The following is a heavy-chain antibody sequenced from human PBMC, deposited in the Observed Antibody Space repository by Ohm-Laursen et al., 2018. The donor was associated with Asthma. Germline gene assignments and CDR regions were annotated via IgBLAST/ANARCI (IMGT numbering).Heavy chain of an antibody. CDR3: ARPKESGWYHFDY. CDR2: ISYDGSNK. CDR1: GFTFSSYA. J-gene: IGHJ4*02. Sequence: SLRLSCAASGFTFSSYAMHWVRQAPGKGLEWVAVISYDGSNKYYADSVNGRFTVSRDDSKNTLYLQMNSLRAEDTAVYYCARPKESGWYHFDYWGQGTLVTVSS. D-gene: IGHD6-19*01. V-gene: IGHV3-30-3*01.